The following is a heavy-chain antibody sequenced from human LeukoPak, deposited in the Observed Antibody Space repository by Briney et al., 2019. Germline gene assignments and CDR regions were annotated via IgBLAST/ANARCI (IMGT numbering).Heavy chain of an antibody. CDR3: ARGLTTSGYPYYY. J-gene: IGHJ4*02. CDR2: IIPILGIA. D-gene: IGHD3-3*01. CDR1: GGTFSSYA. Sequence: ASVKVSCKASGGTFSSYAISWVRQAPGQGIEWMGRIIPILGIANYAQKFQGRVTITADKSTSTAYMELSSLRSEDTAVYYCARGLTTSGYPYYYWGQGTLVTVSS. V-gene: IGHV1-69*04.